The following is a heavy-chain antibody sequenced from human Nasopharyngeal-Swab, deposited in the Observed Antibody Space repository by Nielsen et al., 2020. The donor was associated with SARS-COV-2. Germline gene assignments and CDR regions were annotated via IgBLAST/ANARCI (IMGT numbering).Heavy chain of an antibody. D-gene: IGHD6-19*01. Sequence: GESLKISCTASGFTFSSYSMNWVRQAPGKGLEWVSFISSGSSYIYYADSVKGRFTISRDNAKNSLYLQMNSLRAEDTAVYYCARDPRYSGWDYYYYGMDVWGQGTTVTVSS. CDR1: GFTFSSYS. V-gene: IGHV3-21*01. J-gene: IGHJ6*02. CDR3: ARDPRYSGWDYYYYGMDV. CDR2: ISSGSSYI.